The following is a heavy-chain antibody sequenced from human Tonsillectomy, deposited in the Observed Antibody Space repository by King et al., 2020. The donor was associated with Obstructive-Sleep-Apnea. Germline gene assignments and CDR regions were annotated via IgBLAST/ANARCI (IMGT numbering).Heavy chain of an antibody. CDR3: VRGGHDWPALEY. D-gene: IGHD3-3*01. Sequence: VQLVESGGGLVQPGGSLRLSCAASGFTFSTYNMNWVRQAPGKGLEWVSYISSSSTTIHYADSVKGQFTISRDNAKNSLFLQMNSLTVEDTAVYYCVRGGHDWPALEYWGQRTLVTVSS. CDR1: GFTFSTYN. J-gene: IGHJ4*02. V-gene: IGHV3-48*04. CDR2: ISSSSTTI.